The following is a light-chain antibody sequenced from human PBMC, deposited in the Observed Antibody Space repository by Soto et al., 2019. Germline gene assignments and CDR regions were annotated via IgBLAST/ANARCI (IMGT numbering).Light chain of an antibody. Sequence: DIVLTQSPLSLSVTPGESASISCKSSQSLLHNNGYNYLDWYQQQPGKAPSLLIYGSSTLQSGVPSRFSGSGSGTDFTLTISNLQPEDFATYFCQQSYDTPYTFGQGTKVDIK. CDR3: QQSYDTPYT. CDR2: GSS. CDR1: QSLLHNNGYNY. V-gene: IGKV1-39*01. J-gene: IGKJ2*01.